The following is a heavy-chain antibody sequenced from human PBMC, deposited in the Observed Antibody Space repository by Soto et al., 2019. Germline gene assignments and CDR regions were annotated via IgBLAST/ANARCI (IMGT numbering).Heavy chain of an antibody. V-gene: IGHV1-46*01. CDR2: INPSGGST. CDR3: ARDGPSGSYNLDY. CDR1: GYTFTSYY. Sequence: ASVKVSCKASGYTFTSYYMHWVRQAPGQGPEWMGIINPSGGSTTYAQKFQGRVTMTGDTSTSTVYMELSSLRSEDTAVYYCARDGPSGSYNLDYWGQGTLVTVS. J-gene: IGHJ4*02. D-gene: IGHD1-26*01.